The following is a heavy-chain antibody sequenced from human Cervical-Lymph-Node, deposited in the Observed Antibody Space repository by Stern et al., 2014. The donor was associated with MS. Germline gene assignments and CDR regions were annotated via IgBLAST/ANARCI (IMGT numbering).Heavy chain of an antibody. CDR2: ISYDGSDK. V-gene: IGHV3-30*01. J-gene: IGHJ4*02. Sequence: VQLVESGGGVVQPGRSLRLSCAASGFTFSYHAMHWVRQAPGKGLEWVAVISYDGSDKNDADYVKGRFTISRDKSRNTLYRKRTSRRVDDTAVYYCARGGAVATSDYYFDYWGQGSLVTVSS. CDR3: ARGGAVATSDYYFDY. D-gene: IGHD5-12*01. CDR1: GFTFSYHA.